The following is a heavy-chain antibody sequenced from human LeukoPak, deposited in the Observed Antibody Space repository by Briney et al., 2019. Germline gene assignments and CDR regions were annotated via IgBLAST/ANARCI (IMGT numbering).Heavy chain of an antibody. D-gene: IGHD2-8*01. V-gene: IGHV1-8*01. Sequence: ASVTVSCKASGYTFTSYDINWVRQATGQGLEWMGWMNPNSGNTGYAQKFQGRVTMTRNTSISTAYMELSSLRSEDTAVYYCARVEWDIVLMVYVYWGQGTLVTVSS. CDR3: ARVEWDIVLMVYVY. CDR2: MNPNSGNT. CDR1: GYTFTSYD. J-gene: IGHJ4*02.